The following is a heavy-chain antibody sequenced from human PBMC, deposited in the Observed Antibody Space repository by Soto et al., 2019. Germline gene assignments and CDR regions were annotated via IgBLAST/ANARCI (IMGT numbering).Heavy chain of an antibody. CDR1: GFTFSSYS. D-gene: IGHD3-22*01. CDR3: VKGEYYYDSSGYYPFDY. J-gene: IGHJ4*02. CDR2: ISTNGGST. V-gene: IGHV3-64D*06. Sequence: GGSLTLSCSASGFTFSSYSMHLVRQAPGKGLEYVSSISTNGGSTHYADSVKGRFTISRDNSKNTQYLQMSSLRADDTAVYYCVKGEYYYDSSGYYPFDYWGQGT.